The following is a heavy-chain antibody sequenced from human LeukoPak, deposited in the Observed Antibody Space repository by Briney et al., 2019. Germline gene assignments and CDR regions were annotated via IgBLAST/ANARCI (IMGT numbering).Heavy chain of an antibody. J-gene: IGHJ3*02. CDR2: ISSSSSYI. CDR1: GFTFSSYS. V-gene: IGHV3-21*01. D-gene: IGHD3-22*01. CDR3: ARAMYYYDSSGYPPGGAFDI. Sequence: GGSLRLSCAAPGFTFSSYSMNWVRQAPGKGLEWVSSISSSSSYIYYADSVKGRFTISRDNAKNSLYLQMNSLRAEDTAVYYCARAMYYYDSSGYPPGGAFDIRGQGTMVTVSS.